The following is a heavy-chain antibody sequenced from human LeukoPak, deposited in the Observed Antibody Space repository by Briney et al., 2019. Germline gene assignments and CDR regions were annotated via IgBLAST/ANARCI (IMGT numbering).Heavy chain of an antibody. Sequence: GGSLRLSCAASGLTFSSYWMNWVGQAPGKGLECVANIKRDGTEKYYVDSVKGRFTISRDNTNNSLYLQMNSLRVEDTAVYYCTSLSGFYRSFWGQGIRVTVSS. V-gene: IGHV3-7*01. CDR3: TSLSGFYRSF. CDR1: GLTFSSYW. CDR2: IKRDGTEK. D-gene: IGHD6-25*01. J-gene: IGHJ4*02.